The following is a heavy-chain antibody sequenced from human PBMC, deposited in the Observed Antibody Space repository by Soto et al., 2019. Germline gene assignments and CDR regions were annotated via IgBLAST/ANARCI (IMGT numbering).Heavy chain of an antibody. Sequence: SVRVSCKASGGTFSSYAISWVRQAPGQGLEWMGGIIPIFGTANYAQKFQGRVTITADESTSTAYMELSSLRSEDTAVYYCARDLGYCSSTSCSEYYYYGMDVWGQGTTVTVSS. J-gene: IGHJ6*02. D-gene: IGHD2-2*01. V-gene: IGHV1-69*13. CDR2: IIPIFGTA. CDR1: GGTFSSYA. CDR3: ARDLGYCSSTSCSEYYYYGMDV.